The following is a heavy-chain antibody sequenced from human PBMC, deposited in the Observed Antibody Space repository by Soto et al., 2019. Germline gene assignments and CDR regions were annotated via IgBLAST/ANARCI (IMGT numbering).Heavy chain of an antibody. CDR3: ARRARPDFYYMDV. CDR1: GFTLSGYA. D-gene: IGHD6-6*01. J-gene: IGHJ6*03. CDR2: ISSNGVGT. V-gene: IGHV3-64*01. Sequence: EVQLAESGGGLDQPGGSLRLSCSASGFTLSGYAMVWVRQAPGKGLEYVSGISSNGVGTYYANYVQGRFTISRDNSKNTVYLQMGSLRPEDMAVYYCARRARPDFYYMDVWGKGTTVTVSS.